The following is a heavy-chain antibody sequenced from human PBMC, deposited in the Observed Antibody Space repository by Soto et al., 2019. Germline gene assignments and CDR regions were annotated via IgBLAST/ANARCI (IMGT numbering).Heavy chain of an antibody. Sequence: TGGSLRLSCAASGFTFSSYGMHWVRQAPGKGLEWVAVIWYDGSNKYYADSVKGRFTISRDNSKNTLYLQMNSLRAEDTAVYYCARDSGYSYGLDYWGQGTLVTVSS. D-gene: IGHD5-18*01. CDR3: ARDSGYSYGLDY. CDR2: IWYDGSNK. CDR1: GFTFSSYG. J-gene: IGHJ4*02. V-gene: IGHV3-33*08.